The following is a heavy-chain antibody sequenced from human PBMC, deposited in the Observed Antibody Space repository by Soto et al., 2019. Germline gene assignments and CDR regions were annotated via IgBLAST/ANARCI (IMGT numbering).Heavy chain of an antibody. Sequence: EVQLVESGGRLVQPGRSLRLSCVGTGLNFDDFAMHWVRQAPGKGLEWVSRLNEDGSFTSYADSVKGRFTIFRDNAKKTLYLEMNSLRAEDSAVYYCGRDLSGRADVWGQGTTVTVS. CDR3: GRDLSGRADV. CDR1: GLNFDDFA. V-gene: IGHV3-9*01. CDR2: LNEDGSFT. D-gene: IGHD3-10*01. J-gene: IGHJ6*02.